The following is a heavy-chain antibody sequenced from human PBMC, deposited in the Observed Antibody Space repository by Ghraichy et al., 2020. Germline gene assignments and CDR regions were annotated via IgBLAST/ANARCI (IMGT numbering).Heavy chain of an antibody. J-gene: IGHJ4*02. V-gene: IGHV5-51*01. CDR1: GYSFTTYW. CDR3: ARARDGYIGYFDS. D-gene: IGHD5-24*01. CDR2: IYPGDSDT. Sequence: GESLNISCKGSGYSFTTYWIGWVRQMPGKGLEWMGIIYPGDSDTRYSPSFQGQVTISADKSISTAYLQWSSLKASDTAMYYCARARDGYIGYFDSWGQGTLVTVSS.